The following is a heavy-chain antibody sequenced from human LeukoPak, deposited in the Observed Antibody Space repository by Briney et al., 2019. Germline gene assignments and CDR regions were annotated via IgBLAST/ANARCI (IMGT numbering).Heavy chain of an antibody. CDR3: SRNGLVDFDY. CDR1: GFAFDDFA. CDR2: IRRRAYGGAA. Sequence: GGSLRLSCTTSGFAFDDFAMSWVRQPAGKGPEWVGFIRRRAYGGAAEYAASVKGRFIISRDDSKGIAYLQMNSLKTEDTAVYYCSRNGLVDFDYWGQGSRVIVSP. J-gene: IGHJ4*02. V-gene: IGHV3-49*04.